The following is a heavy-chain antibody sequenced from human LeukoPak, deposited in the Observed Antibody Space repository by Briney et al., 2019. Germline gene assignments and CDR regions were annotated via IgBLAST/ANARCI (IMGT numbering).Heavy chain of an antibody. J-gene: IGHJ5*02. CDR2: IYSSGST. CDR3: ARLPNYYGSVSYYNANWFDP. D-gene: IGHD3-10*01. V-gene: IGHV4-39*01. Sequence: KPSETLSLTCTVSGGSISNSGYYWGWIRQPPGKGLEWIGSIYSSGSTYYNPSLKSRVTISVDTSKTQFSLRLSSVTAADTAVYYCARLPNYYGSVSYYNANWFDPWGQGTRVTVSS. CDR1: GGSISNSGYY.